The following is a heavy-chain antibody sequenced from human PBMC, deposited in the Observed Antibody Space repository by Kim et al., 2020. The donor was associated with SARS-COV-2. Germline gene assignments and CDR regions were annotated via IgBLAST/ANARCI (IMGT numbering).Heavy chain of an antibody. CDR3: AKGRRSLLSMDV. D-gene: IGHD1-26*01. Sequence: YYADSVKGRFTISRDNSKNTLYLQMNSLRAEDTAVYYCAKGRRSLLSMDVWGQGTTVTVSS. V-gene: IGHV3-23*01. J-gene: IGHJ6*02.